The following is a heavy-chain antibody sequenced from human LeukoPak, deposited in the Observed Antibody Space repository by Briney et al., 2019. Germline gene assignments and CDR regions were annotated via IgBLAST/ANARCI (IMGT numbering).Heavy chain of an antibody. CDR2: ISGSGGST. V-gene: IGHV3-23*01. J-gene: IGHJ4*02. Sequence: GGSLRLSCAASGFTFSSYAMSWVRQAPGKGLEWVSAISGSGGSTNYADSVKGRFTISRDNAKNSLYLQMNSLRAEDTAVYYCARETRVRWTDYWGQGILVTVSS. CDR3: ARETRVRWTDY. CDR1: GFTFSSYA. D-gene: IGHD5-24*01.